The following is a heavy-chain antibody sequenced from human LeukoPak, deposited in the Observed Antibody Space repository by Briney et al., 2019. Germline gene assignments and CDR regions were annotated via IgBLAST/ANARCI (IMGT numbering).Heavy chain of an antibody. J-gene: IGHJ6*02. V-gene: IGHV4-59*01. CDR1: GGSISSYY. D-gene: IGHD3-3*01. CDR2: IYFSGST. Sequence: PSETLSLTCTVSGGSISSYYWSWIRQPPGRGLEWIGYIYFSGSTNYNPSLKSRVTISVDTSKNQFSLELSSVTAADTAVYYCARVLYYYYGMDVWGQGTTVTVSS. CDR3: ARVLYYYYGMDV.